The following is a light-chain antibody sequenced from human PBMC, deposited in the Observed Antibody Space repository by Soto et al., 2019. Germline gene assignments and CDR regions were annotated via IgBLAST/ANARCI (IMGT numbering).Light chain of an antibody. V-gene: IGLV2-14*01. J-gene: IGLJ1*01. CDR1: SNDVGNYNY. CDR2: EVS. Sequence: QSALTQPASVSGSPGQSITISCTGTSNDVGNYNYVSWYQQHPGKAPKLMIYEVSNRPSGVSDRFSGSKSDNTASLTISGLQAEDEADYYCSSYTTSGTLYVFGTGTKLTVL. CDR3: SSYTTSGTLYV.